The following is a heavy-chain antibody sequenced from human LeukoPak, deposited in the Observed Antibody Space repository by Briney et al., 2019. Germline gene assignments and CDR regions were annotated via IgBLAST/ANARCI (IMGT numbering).Heavy chain of an antibody. Sequence: SETLSLTCAVYGGSFSGYYWSWIRQPPGKGLEWIGEINHSGSTNYNPSLKSRVTISVDTSKNQFSLKLSSVTAADTAVYYCARRSRRVAAAGRSVPNWFDPWGQGTLVTVSS. J-gene: IGHJ5*02. D-gene: IGHD6-13*01. CDR1: GGSFSGYY. CDR3: ARRSRRVAAAGRSVPNWFDP. V-gene: IGHV4-34*01. CDR2: INHSGST.